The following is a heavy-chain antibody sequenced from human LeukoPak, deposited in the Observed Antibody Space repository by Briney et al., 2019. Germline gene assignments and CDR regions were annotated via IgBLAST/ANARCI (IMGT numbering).Heavy chain of an antibody. J-gene: IGHJ5*02. Sequence: GASVKVSCKASGYTFTGYYMHWVRQAPGQGLEWMGWINPNSGGTNYAQKFQGRVTMTRATSISTAYMELSRLRSDDTAVYYCARPLGRCSSTSCYTAGGYWFDPWGQGTLVTVSS. D-gene: IGHD2-2*02. V-gene: IGHV1-2*02. CDR3: ARPLGRCSSTSCYTAGGYWFDP. CDR1: GYTFTGYY. CDR2: INPNSGGT.